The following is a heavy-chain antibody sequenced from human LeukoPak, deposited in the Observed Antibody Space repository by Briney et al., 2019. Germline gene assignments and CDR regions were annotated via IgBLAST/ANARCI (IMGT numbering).Heavy chain of an antibody. Sequence: SETLSLTCTVSGGSISSYYWSWIRQPPGKGLEWIGYIYYSGSTNYNPSLKSRVTISVDTSKNQFSLKLSSVTAADTAVYYCARDSPVDPWGSAAAGGFDYWGQGTLVTVSS. CDR3: ARDSPVDPWGSAAAGGFDY. J-gene: IGHJ4*02. D-gene: IGHD6-13*01. V-gene: IGHV4-59*01. CDR2: IYYSGST. CDR1: GGSISSYY.